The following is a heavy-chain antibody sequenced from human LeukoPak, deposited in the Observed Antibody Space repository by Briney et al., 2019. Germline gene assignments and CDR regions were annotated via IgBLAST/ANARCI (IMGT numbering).Heavy chain of an antibody. CDR3: AKGPFFYYDASGYNYFES. D-gene: IGHD3-22*01. CDR2: MSGSGGMA. V-gene: IGHV3-23*01. Sequence: GGSLRLSCAASGFTFSSFAMSWVRQAPGQGLEWVSAMSGSGGMAYSADSVKGRFTISRDNSKDTLYMQMNSLTVEDTAIYFCAKGPFFYYDASGYNYFESWGQGTLVTVSS. CDR1: GFTFSSFA. J-gene: IGHJ4*02.